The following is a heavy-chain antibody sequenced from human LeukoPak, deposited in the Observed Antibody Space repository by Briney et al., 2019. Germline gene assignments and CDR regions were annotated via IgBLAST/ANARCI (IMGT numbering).Heavy chain of an antibody. J-gene: IGHJ4*02. CDR2: IWYDGSKK. CDR3: ARDYYDRSGYFYFDS. D-gene: IGHD3-22*01. V-gene: IGHV3-33*01. CDR1: GFTFTNFG. Sequence: GGSLRLSCAASGFTFTNFGLHWVRRAPGKGLEWVAVIWYDGSKKYYVDSVKGRFTISRDNSKNTLYLQMNSLRADDTSVYYCARDYYDRSGYFYFDSWGQGTLVTVSS.